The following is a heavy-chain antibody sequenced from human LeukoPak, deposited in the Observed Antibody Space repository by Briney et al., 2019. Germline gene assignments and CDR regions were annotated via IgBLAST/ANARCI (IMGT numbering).Heavy chain of an antibody. J-gene: IGHJ5*02. V-gene: IGHV3-7*03. CDR3: ATFCSGGDCYSFAP. CDR2: IKQDGSQE. CDR1: RFTLSTYW. D-gene: IGHD2-15*01. Sequence: RPGGSLRLSCAASRFTLSTYWMSWVRQAPGKGLEWVAHIKQDGSQEYYVDSVKGRFTISRDNSKDTLFLQMDSLRVEDTAVYYCATFCSGGDCYSFAPWGQGTLVTVSS.